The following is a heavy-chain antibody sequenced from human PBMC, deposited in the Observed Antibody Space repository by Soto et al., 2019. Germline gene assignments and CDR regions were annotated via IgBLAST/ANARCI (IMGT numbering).Heavy chain of an antibody. J-gene: IGHJ6*02. V-gene: IGHV1-3*01. CDR1: GYSFTKYG. Sequence: SVKVSCKTSGYSFTKYGLHWVRQAPGQRLEWMGWINPGNGDTKYSQKFQGRVTITRDTSATTAYMELSSLRSEDSAVFYCARTDCSSTSCYNYYYYGMDVWGQGTTVTVSS. CDR2: INPGNGDT. CDR3: ARTDCSSTSCYNYYYYGMDV. D-gene: IGHD2-2*01.